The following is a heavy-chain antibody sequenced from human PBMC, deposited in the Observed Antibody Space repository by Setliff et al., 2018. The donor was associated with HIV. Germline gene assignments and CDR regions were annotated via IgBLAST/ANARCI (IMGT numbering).Heavy chain of an antibody. CDR3: ARDDRNWNPLDVFDI. V-gene: IGHV1-8*02. Sequence: ASVKVSCKASGYTSTSYAMNWVRQATGQGLEWMGWMSPSSGSTVYGQMFHGRVSLTRNTSTSTAYMELSSLRSEDTAIYYCARDDRNWNPLDVFDIWGQGTLVTVSS. CDR2: MSPSSGST. CDR1: GYTSTSYA. J-gene: IGHJ3*02. D-gene: IGHD1-1*01.